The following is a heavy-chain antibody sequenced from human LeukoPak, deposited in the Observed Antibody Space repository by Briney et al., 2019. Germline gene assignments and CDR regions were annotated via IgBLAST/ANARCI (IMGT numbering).Heavy chain of an antibody. J-gene: IGHJ4*02. CDR3: ARGPHMVRGVIISVDY. CDR1: GGSFSGYY. D-gene: IGHD3-10*01. V-gene: IGHV4-34*01. CDR2: INHSGST. Sequence: SETLSLTCAVYGGSFSGYYWGWIRQPPGKGLEWIGEINHSGSTNYNPSLKSRVTISVDTSKNQFSLKLSSVTAADTAVYYCARGPHMVRGVIISVDYWGQGTLVTVSS.